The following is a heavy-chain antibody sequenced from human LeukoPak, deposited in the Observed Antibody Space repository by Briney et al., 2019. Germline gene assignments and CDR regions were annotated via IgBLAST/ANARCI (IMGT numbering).Heavy chain of an antibody. CDR3: ARGSSWYGDPRGFDN. J-gene: IGHJ4*02. Sequence: GGSLRLSCTASGFTFNHYAMHWVRQAPGKGLEWMAVISYDGSNKDYADSVKGRFTISRDNSNLTMYLQINSLRGEDTAVYHCARGSSWYGDPRGFDNWGQGVPVTLSS. CDR1: GFTFNHYA. CDR2: ISYDGSNK. D-gene: IGHD4-17*01. V-gene: IGHV3-30*04.